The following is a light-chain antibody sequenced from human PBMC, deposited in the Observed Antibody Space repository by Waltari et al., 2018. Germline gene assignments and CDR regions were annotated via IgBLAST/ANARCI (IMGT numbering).Light chain of an antibody. Sequence: EIVLTQSPGTLSLSPGERATLSCRASQSVSSNFLAWYQKKPGQAPRLLIYGASSRATGIPDRVSGSGAGTDFTRTISRLEPEDFAVYYGQQYGSSPLTFGGGTKVEIK. V-gene: IGKV3-20*01. J-gene: IGKJ4*01. CDR2: GAS. CDR1: QSVSSNF. CDR3: QQYGSSPLT.